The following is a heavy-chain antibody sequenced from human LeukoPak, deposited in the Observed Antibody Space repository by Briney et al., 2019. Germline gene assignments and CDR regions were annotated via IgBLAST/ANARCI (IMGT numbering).Heavy chain of an antibody. CDR2: INPSGGST. CDR3: ARYSSGWPTPEYYFDY. V-gene: IGHV1-46*01. CDR1: GGTFTSYY. J-gene: IGHJ4*02. D-gene: IGHD6-19*01. Sequence: ASMKVSCKASGGTFTSYYMHWVRQAPGQGLEWMGIINPSGGSTSYAQKFQGRVTMTRDTSTSTVYMELSSLRSEDTAVYYCARYSSGWPTPEYYFDYWGQGTLVTVSS.